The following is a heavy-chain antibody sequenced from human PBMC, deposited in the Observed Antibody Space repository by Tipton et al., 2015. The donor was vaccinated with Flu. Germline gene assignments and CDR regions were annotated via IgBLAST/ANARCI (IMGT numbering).Heavy chain of an antibody. CDR1: GYSFSTYW. Sequence: VQLVQSGAEVKKPGESLKISCKGFGYSFSTYWIGWVRQMPGKGLEWMGIIYPGDSETRYSPSFQGQVTISVDKSTNTAYLQWSSLKAADPAMYYCARHMEFSSPAPMKNWFDPWGQGTLVTVSS. CDR3: ARHMEFSSPAPMKNWFDP. J-gene: IGHJ5*02. D-gene: IGHD2-2*01. CDR2: IYPGDSET. V-gene: IGHV5-51*01.